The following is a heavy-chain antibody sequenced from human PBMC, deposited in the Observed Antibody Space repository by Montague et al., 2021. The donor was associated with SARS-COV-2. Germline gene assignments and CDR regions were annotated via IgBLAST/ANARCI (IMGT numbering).Heavy chain of an antibody. V-gene: IGHV3-74*01. CDR1: GFTFSSYW. CDR3: ARGYFPLGGSENWRSYGMDV. D-gene: IGHD3-9*01. Sequence: SLRLSCAASGFTFSSYWMHWVRQAPGTGLVWVSRVNSDGSRISYADSVKGRFTISRDNAKNTLYLQMNSLRAEDTADYFCARGYFPLGGSENWRSYGMDVWGQGTTVTVSS. J-gene: IGHJ6*02. CDR2: VNSDGSRI.